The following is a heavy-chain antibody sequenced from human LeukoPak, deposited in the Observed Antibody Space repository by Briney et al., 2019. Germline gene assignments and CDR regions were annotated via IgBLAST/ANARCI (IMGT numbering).Heavy chain of an antibody. CDR1: GYTFTGYY. J-gene: IGHJ5*02. D-gene: IGHD2-2*01. CDR3: GRGRRIVVPAASQVDP. V-gene: IGHV1-2*02. CDR2: IKPNSGGT. Sequence: ASVKVSCKASGYTFTGYYMHWVRQAPGQGLEWMGWIKPNSGGTNYAQKFQGRVTMTRDTSISTAYMELSRLRSDDTAVYYCGRGRRIVVPAASQVDPWGQGTLVTVSS.